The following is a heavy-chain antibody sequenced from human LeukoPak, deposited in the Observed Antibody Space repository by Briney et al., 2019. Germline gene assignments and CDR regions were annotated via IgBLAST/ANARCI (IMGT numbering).Heavy chain of an antibody. CDR1: GFMFSDHW. V-gene: IGHV3-23*01. J-gene: IGHJ4*02. CDR3: AKDISQGYTFGSIEEDY. D-gene: IGHD5-18*01. Sequence: GGSLRLSCAASGFMFSDHWMSWVRQAPGKGLEWLSAISESDGSTYYADSVKGRSTISRDNSKNTLYLQMNSLGADDTAVYFCAKDISQGYTFGSIEEDYWGQGTLVTVSS. CDR2: ISESDGST.